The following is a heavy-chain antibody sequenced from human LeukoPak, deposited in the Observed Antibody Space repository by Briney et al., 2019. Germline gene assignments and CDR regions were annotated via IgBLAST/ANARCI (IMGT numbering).Heavy chain of an antibody. J-gene: IGHJ3*02. V-gene: IGHV3-23*01. D-gene: IGHD7-27*01. Sequence: GGSLRLSCAAPGFTFSSYAMTWVPQAPGKGLEWVSAISGSGGSTYYADSVKGRFTISRDNSKNTLYLQMNSLRAEDTAVYYCAKVNWEGSFDIWGQGTMVTVSS. CDR3: AKVNWEGSFDI. CDR1: GFTFSSYA. CDR2: ISGSGGST.